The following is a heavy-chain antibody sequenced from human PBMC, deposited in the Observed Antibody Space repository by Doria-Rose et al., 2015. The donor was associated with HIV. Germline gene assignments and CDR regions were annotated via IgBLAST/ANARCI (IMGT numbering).Heavy chain of an antibody. V-gene: IGHV2-26*01. D-gene: IGHD6-13*01. Sequence: QITFKESGPVLVKPTETLTLTCTVSGVSLSSPGMGVSWIRQPPGKALEWLANIFSDDERSYKTSLKSRLTISRGTSKSQVVLTMTDMDPVDTATYYCARIKSSRWYHKYYFDFWGQGTLVIVSA. J-gene: IGHJ4*02. CDR1: GVSLSSPGMG. CDR3: ARIKSSRWYHKYYFDF. CDR2: IFSDDER.